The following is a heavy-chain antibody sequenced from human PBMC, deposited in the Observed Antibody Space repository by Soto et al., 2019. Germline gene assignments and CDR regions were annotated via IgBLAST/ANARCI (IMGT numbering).Heavy chain of an antibody. CDR1: GGSFSGYY. D-gene: IGHD1-26*01. CDR2: INHTGST. V-gene: IGHV4-34*01. Sequence: PSETLSLTCAVYGGSFSGYYWSWIRQPPGKGLEWIGEINHTGSTNYNPSLKSRVTISVDTSKNQFSLKLSSVTAADTAVYYCAHTTRLDPWGQGTLVTVSS. J-gene: IGHJ5*02. CDR3: AHTTRLDP.